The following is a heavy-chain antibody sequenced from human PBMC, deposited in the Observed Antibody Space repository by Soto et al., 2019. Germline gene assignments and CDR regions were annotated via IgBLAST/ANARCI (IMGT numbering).Heavy chain of an antibody. CDR3: ERESHDILTGPPWVWYFDL. J-gene: IGHJ2*01. CDR2: INDRGSI. V-gene: IGHV4-34*01. CDR1: GGSFSGYY. Sequence: QVQLQQWGAGPLRPLETLSLTCGVSGGSFSGYYWAWIRQSPGKGLEWIGEINDRGSINYNPSLKSRVSISVDTSKNHYSLNLRSVTAADTAVYYCERESHDILTGPPWVWYFDLWGRGTLVTVSS. D-gene: IGHD3-9*01.